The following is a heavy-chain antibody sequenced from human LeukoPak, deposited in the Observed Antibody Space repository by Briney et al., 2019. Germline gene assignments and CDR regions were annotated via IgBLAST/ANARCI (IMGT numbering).Heavy chain of an antibody. D-gene: IGHD3-3*01. J-gene: IGHJ4*02. Sequence: ASVKVSCKASGYTFTSYAMNWVRQAPGQGLKWMGWISAYNGNTNYAQKLQGRVTMTTDTSTSTAYMELRSLRPDDTAVYYCARLRFLEWLLPDYWGQGTLVTVSS. V-gene: IGHV1-18*01. CDR2: ISAYNGNT. CDR1: GYTFTSYA. CDR3: ARLRFLEWLLPDY.